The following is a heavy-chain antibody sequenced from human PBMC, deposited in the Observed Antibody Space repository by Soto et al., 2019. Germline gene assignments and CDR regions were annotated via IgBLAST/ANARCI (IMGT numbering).Heavy chain of an antibody. CDR2: INHSGST. CDR3: ARGWGKTFEY. Sequence: QVQLQQWGAGLLKPSETLSLTCAVYGGSFSGYYWNWIRQPPGKGVEWIGEINHSGSTNYNPSLKKRVTISVVASRNQLSLKLRSVTAADAAVYYCARGWGKTFEYWGQGTLVTVSS. CDR1: GGSFSGYY. D-gene: IGHD7-27*01. J-gene: IGHJ4*02. V-gene: IGHV4-34*01.